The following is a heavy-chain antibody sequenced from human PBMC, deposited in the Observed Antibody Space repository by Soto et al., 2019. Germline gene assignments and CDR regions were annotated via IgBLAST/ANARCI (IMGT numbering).Heavy chain of an antibody. J-gene: IGHJ5*02. CDR2: INAGNGNT. CDR3: AGDVVLVTMVRGQRGWFDP. V-gene: IGHV1-3*01. Sequence: ASVKVSCKASGYTFTSYAMHWVRQAPGQRLEWMGWINAGNGNTKYSQKFQGRVTITRDTSASTAYMELSSLRSEDTAVYYCAGDVVLVTMVRGQRGWFDPWGQGTLVTVSS. CDR1: GYTFTSYA. D-gene: IGHD3-10*01.